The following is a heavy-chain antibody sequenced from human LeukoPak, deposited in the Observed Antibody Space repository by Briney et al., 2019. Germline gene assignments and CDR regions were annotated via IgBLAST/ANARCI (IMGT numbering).Heavy chain of an antibody. D-gene: IGHD6-25*01. CDR2: ISGSGGST. CDR1: GFTFSSYA. V-gene: IGHV3-23*01. Sequence: GGSLRLSCEASGFTFSSYAMSWVRQAPGKGLEWVSAISGSGGSTYYADSVKVRFTISRDNSKNTLYLQMNSLRAEDTAVYYCARTEGKAAPIDYWGQGTLVTVSS. CDR3: ARTEGKAAPIDY. J-gene: IGHJ4*02.